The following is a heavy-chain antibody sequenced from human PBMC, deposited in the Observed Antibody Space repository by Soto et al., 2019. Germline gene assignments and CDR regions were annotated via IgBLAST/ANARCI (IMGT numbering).Heavy chain of an antibody. CDR2: ILYSGTT. Sequence: QVQLQESGPGLVKPSQTLSLTCTVSGGSISSGDYYWSWIRQPPGKDLVWIGYILYSGTTNYNPSLETRLTISVDTSKNQFSLKLTSVTAADAAVYHCARNAALDYWGRGTLVTVSS. CDR3: ARNAALDY. D-gene: IGHD2-15*01. CDR1: GGSISSGDYY. J-gene: IGHJ4*02. V-gene: IGHV4-30-4*01.